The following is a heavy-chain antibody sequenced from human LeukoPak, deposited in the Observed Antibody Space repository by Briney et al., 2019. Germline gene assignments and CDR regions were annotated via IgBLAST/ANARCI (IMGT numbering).Heavy chain of an antibody. D-gene: IGHD6-13*01. CDR2: IRSKAYGGTT. CDR3: AKDGAPAAGEDYFDY. V-gene: IGHV3-49*03. CDR1: GFTFGDYA. J-gene: IGHJ4*02. Sequence: GGSLRLSCTASGFTFGDYAMSWFRQAPGKGLEWVGFIRSKAYGGTTEYAASVKGRFTISRDDSKSIAYLQMNSLKTEDTAVYYCAKDGAPAAGEDYFDYWGQGTLVTVSS.